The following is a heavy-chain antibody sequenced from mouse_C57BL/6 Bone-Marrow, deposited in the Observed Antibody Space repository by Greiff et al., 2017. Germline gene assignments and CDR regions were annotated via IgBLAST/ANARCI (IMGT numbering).Heavy chain of an antibody. CDR1: GYTFTDYY. CDR2: VYPGSGDT. D-gene: IGHD3-2*02. J-gene: IGHJ2*01. CDR3: ALASSGYGDLDY. V-gene: IGHV1-76*01. Sequence: VVRPGASVKLSCKASGYTFTDYYINWVKQWPGQGLEWIARVYPGSGDTYYNEKFKGKATLTAEKSSSTAYMHLSSLTSEDSAVYFCALASSGYGDLDYWGQGTTLTVSS.